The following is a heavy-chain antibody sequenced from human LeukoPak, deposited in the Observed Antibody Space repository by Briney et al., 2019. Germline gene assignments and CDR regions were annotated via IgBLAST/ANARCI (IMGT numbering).Heavy chain of an antibody. CDR3: ARKNMASNWFDP. V-gene: IGHV4-59*01. CDR1: GGSISSYY. CDR2: IYYSGST. J-gene: IGHJ5*02. Sequence: SETLSLTCTVSGGSISSYYWSWIRQPPGKGLEWIGYIYYSGSTNYNPSLKSRVTISVDTSKNQFSLKLSSVTAADTAVYYCARKNMASNWFDPWGQGTLVTVSS. D-gene: IGHD5-24*01.